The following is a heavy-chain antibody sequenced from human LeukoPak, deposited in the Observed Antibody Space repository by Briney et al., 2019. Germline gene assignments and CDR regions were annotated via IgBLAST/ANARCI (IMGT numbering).Heavy chain of an antibody. CDR1: GFTVSSNY. J-gene: IGHJ4*02. V-gene: IGHV3-66*01. CDR3: ARAGDGYNYKGLGY. Sequence: GGSLRLSCAASGFTVSSNYMSWVRQAPGKGLEWVSVVYSGGSTYYADSVRGRFTISRDNSKNTLDLQMNSLRAEDTAVYYCARAGDGYNYKGLGYWGQGTLVTVSS. D-gene: IGHD5-24*01. CDR2: VYSGGST.